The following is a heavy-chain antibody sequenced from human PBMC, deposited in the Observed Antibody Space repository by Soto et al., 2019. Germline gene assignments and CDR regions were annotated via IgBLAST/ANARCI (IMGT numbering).Heavy chain of an antibody. Sequence: QVQLVESAGGVVQPGRSLRLSCAASGFTFSSYGLHWVRQAPGKGLEWVAVVWLDGSNKYYADSVKGRFTISRDNSKNTLYLQMNSLRAEDTAVYYCARGGSSSWYLHWFDPWGQGTLVTVSS. J-gene: IGHJ5*02. CDR2: VWLDGSNK. D-gene: IGHD6-13*01. CDR3: ARGGSSSWYLHWFDP. CDR1: GFTFSSYG. V-gene: IGHV3-33*01.